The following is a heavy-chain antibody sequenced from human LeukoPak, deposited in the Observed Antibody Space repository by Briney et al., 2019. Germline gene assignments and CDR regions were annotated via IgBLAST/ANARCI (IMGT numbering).Heavy chain of an antibody. Sequence: GGSLTLSCAASGFTFSSYSMNWLRQAPGKGLEWVSSISSSSSYIYYADSVKGRFTISRDNAKNSLYLQMNSLRAEDTAVYYCARASLRAAAGTLNYWGQGTLATVSS. CDR3: ARASLRAAAGTLNY. V-gene: IGHV3-21*01. J-gene: IGHJ4*02. D-gene: IGHD6-13*01. CDR1: GFTFSSYS. CDR2: ISSSSSYI.